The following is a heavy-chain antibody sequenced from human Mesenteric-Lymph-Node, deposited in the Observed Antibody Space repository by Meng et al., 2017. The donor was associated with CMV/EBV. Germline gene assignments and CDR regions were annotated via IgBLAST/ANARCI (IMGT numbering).Heavy chain of an antibody. CDR3: ASFPGYSSSWEYYYYGMDV. V-gene: IGHV3-7*01. CDR2: IKQDGSER. Sequence: GESLKISCAASGVTFSSYWMSWVRQAPGKGLEWVANIKQDGSERNYVDSVKGQFTISRDNAKNSLYLQINSLRAEDTAVYYCASFPGYSSSWEYYYYGMDVWGQGTTVTVSS. J-gene: IGHJ6*02. CDR1: GVTFSSYW. D-gene: IGHD6-13*01.